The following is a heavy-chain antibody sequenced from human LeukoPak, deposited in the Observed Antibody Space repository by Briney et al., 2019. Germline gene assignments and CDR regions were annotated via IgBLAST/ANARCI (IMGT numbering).Heavy chain of an antibody. Sequence: SSETLSLTCAVSGGSISSGGYSWSWIRQPPGKGLEWIGYIYHSGSTYYNPSLKSRVTISVDRSKNQFSLKLSSVTAADTAVYYCARGGYYYDSSGYPFDYWGQGTLVTVSS. CDR2: IYHSGST. CDR1: GGSISSGGYS. D-gene: IGHD3-22*01. CDR3: ARGGYYYDSSGYPFDY. V-gene: IGHV4-30-2*01. J-gene: IGHJ4*02.